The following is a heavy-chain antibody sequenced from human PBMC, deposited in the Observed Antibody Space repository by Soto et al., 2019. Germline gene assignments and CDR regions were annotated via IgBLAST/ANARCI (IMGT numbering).Heavy chain of an antibody. Sequence: PGGSLRLSCAASGFSFSTYWMHWVRQAPGKGLVWISRINSDGSTTRYADSVKGRFTISRDNDKNTLYLQMNSLRADDTAVYYCTRAGYSNGWYNFDFWGQGTLVTVSS. D-gene: IGHD6-19*01. CDR2: INSDGSTT. J-gene: IGHJ4*02. CDR3: TRAGYSNGWYNFDF. CDR1: GFSFSTYW. V-gene: IGHV3-74*01.